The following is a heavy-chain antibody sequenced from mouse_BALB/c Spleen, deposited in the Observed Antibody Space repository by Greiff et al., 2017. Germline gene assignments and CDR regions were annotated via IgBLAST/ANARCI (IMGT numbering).Heavy chain of an antibody. CDR3: ARRSTTATAYYAMDY. CDR1: GFTFTDYY. D-gene: IGHD1-2*01. CDR2: IRNKANGYTT. Sequence: EVQRVESGGGLVQPGGSLRLSCATSGFTFTDYYMSWVRQPPGKALEWLGFIRNKANGYTTEYSASVKGRFTISRDNSQSILYLQMNTLRAEDSATYYCARRSTTATAYYAMDYWGQGTSVTVSS. J-gene: IGHJ4*01. V-gene: IGHV7-3*02.